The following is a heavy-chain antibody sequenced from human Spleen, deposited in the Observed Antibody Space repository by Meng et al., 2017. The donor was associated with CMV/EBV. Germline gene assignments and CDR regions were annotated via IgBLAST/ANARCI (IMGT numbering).Heavy chain of an antibody. CDR1: GFTFDSYT. Sequence: GGSLRLSCAASGFTFDSYTVSWVRQSAEKGLECVALISAIDDTAYYADSMKGRFTISRDNSKNTVSLEMHDLRVEDTGIYYCAKTLNGYGGQDYWGQGTLVTVSS. CDR3: AKTLNGYGGQDY. CDR2: ISAIDDTA. D-gene: IGHD5-12*01. J-gene: IGHJ4*02. V-gene: IGHV3-23*01.